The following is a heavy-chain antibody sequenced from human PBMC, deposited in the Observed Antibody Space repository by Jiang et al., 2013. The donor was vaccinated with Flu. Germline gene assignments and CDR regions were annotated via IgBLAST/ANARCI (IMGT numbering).Heavy chain of an antibody. CDR1: GFTFSDYY. CDR3: ARGYCSSTSCYGGAFDM. J-gene: IGHJ3*02. Sequence: VQLLESGGGLVQPGGSLRLSCAASGFTFSDYYMDWVRQAPGKGLEWVGRARNRANSYTTEYAASVKDRFTISRDDSKNSLYLQMNSLKTEDTAMYYCARGYCSSTSCYGGAFDMWAKGQWSPSLQ. D-gene: IGHD2-2*01. V-gene: IGHV3-72*01. CDR2: ARNRANSYTT.